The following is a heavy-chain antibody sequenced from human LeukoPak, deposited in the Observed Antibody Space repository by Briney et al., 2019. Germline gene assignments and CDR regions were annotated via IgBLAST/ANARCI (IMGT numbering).Heavy chain of an antibody. CDR2: ISSSGSTI. D-gene: IGHD2-15*01. V-gene: IGHV3-11*04. CDR3: ASEVLSGYSDY. Sequence: GGSLRLSCAASGFTFSDYYMSWIRQAPGKGLEWVSYISSSGSTIYYADSVKGRFTISRDNAKNSLYLQMNSPRAEDTAVYYCASEVLSGYSDYWGQGTLVTVSS. CDR1: GFTFSDYY. J-gene: IGHJ4*02.